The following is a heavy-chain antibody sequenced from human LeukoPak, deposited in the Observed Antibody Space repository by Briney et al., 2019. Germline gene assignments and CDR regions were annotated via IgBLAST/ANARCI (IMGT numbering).Heavy chain of an antibody. CDR2: IYYSGST. CDR3: ARSAYFYDSYGHCYFVP. J-gene: IGHJ2*01. CDR1: GGSIRSSCSY. V-gene: IGHV4-39*01. D-gene: IGHD3-22*01. Sequence: SETLSLTCTVPGGSIRSSCSYWGWIRQAPGKGLEWIGSIYYSGSTYYNPSLKSRDTISVDTSKNQFSLKLRSVTAADTAVYYSARSAYFYDSYGHCYFVPCGRGTLVTVSS.